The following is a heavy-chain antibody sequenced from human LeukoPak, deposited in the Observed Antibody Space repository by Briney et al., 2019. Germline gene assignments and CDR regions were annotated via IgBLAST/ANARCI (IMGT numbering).Heavy chain of an antibody. D-gene: IGHD1-7*01. Sequence: PGGSLRLSCAASGFTFSDYYMSWIRQAPGKGLEWVSYISSSGSTTYYADSVKGRFTISRDNAKNSLYLQVNSLRAEDTAVYYCARASRSRYNWNYEYYYYMDVWGKGTTVTVSS. CDR2: ISSSGSTT. CDR1: GFTFSDYY. J-gene: IGHJ6*03. CDR3: ARASRSRYNWNYEYYYYMDV. V-gene: IGHV3-11*04.